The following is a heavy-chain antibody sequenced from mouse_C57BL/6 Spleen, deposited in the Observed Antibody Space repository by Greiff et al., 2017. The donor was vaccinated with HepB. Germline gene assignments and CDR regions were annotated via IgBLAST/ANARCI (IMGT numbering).Heavy chain of an antibody. CDR1: GYSFTGYY. Sequence: VQLQQSGPELVKPGASVKISCKASGYSFTGYYMNWVKQSPEKSLEWIGEINPSTGGTTYNQKFKAKATLTVDKSSSTAYMQLKSLTSEDSAVYYCARDDYLDYWGQGTTLTVSS. J-gene: IGHJ2*01. D-gene: IGHD2-3*01. CDR3: ARDDYLDY. V-gene: IGHV1-42*01. CDR2: INPSTGGT.